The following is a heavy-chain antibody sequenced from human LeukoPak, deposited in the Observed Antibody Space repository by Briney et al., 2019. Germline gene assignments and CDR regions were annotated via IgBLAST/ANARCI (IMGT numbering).Heavy chain of an antibody. CDR3: AREIFGSGSYPVF. Sequence: GGSLRLSCAAYGFSFNTYAMHWVRQAPGQGMEWEAFIWHDGRHKFYSTSVRRQFTISRDNSKNTVSLQMNNLRPEDTAVYYCAREIFGSGSYPVFWVQGTLVTVSS. D-gene: IGHD3-10*01. CDR2: IWHDGRHK. CDR1: GFSFNTYA. J-gene: IGHJ4*02. V-gene: IGHV3-33*01.